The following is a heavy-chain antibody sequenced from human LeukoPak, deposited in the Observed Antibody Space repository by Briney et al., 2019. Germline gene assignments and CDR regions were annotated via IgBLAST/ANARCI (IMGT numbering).Heavy chain of an antibody. J-gene: IGHJ4*02. V-gene: IGHV3-23*01. D-gene: IGHD4-17*01. CDR1: GFTFSSYA. CDR2: ISGSGGST. CDR3: ATSRLRISDY. Sequence: GGSLRLPCAASGFTFSSYAMSWVRQAPGKGLEWVSAISGSGGSTYYADSVKGRFTISRDNSKTTLYLQMNSPRAEDTAVYYCATSRLRISDYWGQGTLVTVSS.